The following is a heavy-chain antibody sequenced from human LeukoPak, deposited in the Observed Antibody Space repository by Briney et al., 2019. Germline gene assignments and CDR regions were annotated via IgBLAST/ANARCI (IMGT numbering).Heavy chain of an antibody. J-gene: IGHJ4*02. CDR1: GFTFSSYA. D-gene: IGHD3-16*01. Sequence: GGSLRLSCAASGFTFSSYAMSWVRQAPGKGLEWVSGISAGGGTTYYAESVKGRFTISRDKSKSTLYLQMNSLRAENTAVYYCAKDRDGGPNTRAKGFDYWGQGTLATVSS. V-gene: IGHV3-23*01. CDR2: ISAGGGTT. CDR3: AKDRDGGPNTRAKGFDY.